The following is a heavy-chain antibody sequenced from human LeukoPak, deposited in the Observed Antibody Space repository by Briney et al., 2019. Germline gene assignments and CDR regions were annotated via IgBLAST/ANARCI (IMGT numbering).Heavy chain of an antibody. CDR1: GFTFSSYW. CDR2: IKQDGSEK. CDR3: ARELPAGYYEANPDAFDI. V-gene: IGHV3-7*01. Sequence: GGSLRLSCAASGFTFSSYWMSWVRQAPGKGLEWVANIKQDGSEKYYVDSVKGRFTISRDNAKNSLYLQMNSLRAEDTAVYYCARELPAGYYEANPDAFDIWGQGTMVTVSS. D-gene: IGHD3-3*01. J-gene: IGHJ3*02.